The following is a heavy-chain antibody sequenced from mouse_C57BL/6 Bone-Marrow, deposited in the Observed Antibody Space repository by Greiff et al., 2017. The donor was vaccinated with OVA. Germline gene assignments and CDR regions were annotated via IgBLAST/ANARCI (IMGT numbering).Heavy chain of an antibody. Sequence: QVQLQQPGAELVKPGASVKLSCKASGYTFTSYWMHWVKQRPGQGLEWIGMIHPNSGSTNYNEKFKSKATLTVDKSSSTAYMQLSSLTSEDSAVYYCARNYSNRAMDYWGQGTSVTVSS. V-gene: IGHV1-64*01. J-gene: IGHJ4*01. D-gene: IGHD2-5*01. CDR1: GYTFTSYW. CDR2: IHPNSGST. CDR3: ARNYSNRAMDY.